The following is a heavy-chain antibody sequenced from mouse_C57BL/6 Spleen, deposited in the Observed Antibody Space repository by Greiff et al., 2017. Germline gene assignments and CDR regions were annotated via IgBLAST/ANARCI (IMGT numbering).Heavy chain of an antibody. CDR1: GYTFTSYT. Sequence: QVQLQQSGAELARPGASVKMSCKASGYTFTSYTMHWVKQRPGQGLEWIGYINPSSGYTKYNQKLQDKATLSVEKSSSTAYMPLSSLTSEDSAVYYCHRDYAMDYWCQGTSVTVSS. CDR3: HRDYAMDY. D-gene: IGHD3-1*01. J-gene: IGHJ4*01. V-gene: IGHV1-4*01. CDR2: INPSSGYT.